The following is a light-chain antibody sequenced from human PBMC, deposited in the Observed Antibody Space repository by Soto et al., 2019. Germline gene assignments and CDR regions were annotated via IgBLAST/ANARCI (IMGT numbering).Light chain of an antibody. Sequence: DIQMTQSPSSLSASVGDRVTITCRAGQSISTYLNWYQQKPGKAPNLLIYAASSLRSRVPSRFSGSGSGTDFTLTIRSLQPEDFATYYCQQSYSTPWTFGQGTKVEIK. V-gene: IGKV1-39*01. J-gene: IGKJ1*01. CDR3: QQSYSTPWT. CDR2: AAS. CDR1: QSISTY.